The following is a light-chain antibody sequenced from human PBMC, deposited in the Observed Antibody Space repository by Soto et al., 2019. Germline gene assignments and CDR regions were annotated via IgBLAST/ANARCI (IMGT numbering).Light chain of an antibody. CDR2: DAS. V-gene: IGKV3-11*01. CDR1: QSVSSY. Sequence: EIVLTQSPATLSLSPGERATLSCRASQSVSSYLAWYQQKPGQAPRLLIYDASNRATGIPARFSGSGSGTDFTLTITGLEPEDFAVYYCQQRSNWPPAITFGPGTRLEIK. J-gene: IGKJ5*01. CDR3: QQRSNWPPAIT.